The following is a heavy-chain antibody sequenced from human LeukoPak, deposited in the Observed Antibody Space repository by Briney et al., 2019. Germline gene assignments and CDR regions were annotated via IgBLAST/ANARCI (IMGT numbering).Heavy chain of an antibody. V-gene: IGHV3-23*01. CDR3: AKVGESGGVWKYYFDY. D-gene: IGHD2-15*01. J-gene: IGHJ4*02. Sequence: TGGSLRLSCAASGFTFSSYAMSWVRQAPGKGLEWVSAISGSGGSTYYADSVKGRFTISRDNSKNTLYLQMNSLRAEDTAVYYCAKVGESGGVWKYYFDYWGQGTLVTVSS. CDR2: ISGSGGST. CDR1: GFTFSSYA.